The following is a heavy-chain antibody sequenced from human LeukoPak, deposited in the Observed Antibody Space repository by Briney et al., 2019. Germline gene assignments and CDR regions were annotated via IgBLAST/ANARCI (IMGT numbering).Heavy chain of an antibody. CDR2: MNPNSGNT. CDR3: ARVVGPGSGWHHKPFDY. Sequence: ASVKVSCKASGYTFTGYDINWVRQATGQGLEWMGWMNPNSGNTGYAQKFQGRVTMTRNTSISTAYMELSSLRSEDTAVYYCARVVGPGSGWHHKPFDYWGQGTLVTVSS. V-gene: IGHV1-8*01. CDR1: GYTFTGYD. D-gene: IGHD6-19*01. J-gene: IGHJ4*02.